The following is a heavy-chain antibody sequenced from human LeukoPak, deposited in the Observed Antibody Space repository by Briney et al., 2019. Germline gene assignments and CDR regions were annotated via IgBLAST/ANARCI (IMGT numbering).Heavy chain of an antibody. V-gene: IGHV3-21*01. CDR2: ISSSSSYI. J-gene: IGHJ4*02. D-gene: IGHD4-17*01. Sequence: GGSLRLSCAASGFTFSSYRMNWVRQAPGKGLEWVSSISSSSSYIYYADSVKGRFTISRDNAKNSLYLQMNSLRAEDTAVYYCARDHDYGDYYTFDYWGQGTLVTVSS. CDR1: GFTFSSYR. CDR3: ARDHDYGDYYTFDY.